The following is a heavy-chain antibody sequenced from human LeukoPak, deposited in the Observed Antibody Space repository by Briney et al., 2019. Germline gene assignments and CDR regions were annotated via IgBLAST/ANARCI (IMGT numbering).Heavy chain of an antibody. Sequence: GGSLRLSCAASGFTFSSYSMNWVRQAPGKGLEWVSSISSSSSYIYHADSVKGRFTISRDNAKNSLYLQMNSLRAEDTAVYYCARVGPELRYFDWLSGAYYYMDVWGKGTTVTISS. J-gene: IGHJ6*03. V-gene: IGHV3-21*01. CDR1: GFTFSSYS. CDR2: ISSSSSYI. CDR3: ARVGPELRYFDWLSGAYYYMDV. D-gene: IGHD3-9*01.